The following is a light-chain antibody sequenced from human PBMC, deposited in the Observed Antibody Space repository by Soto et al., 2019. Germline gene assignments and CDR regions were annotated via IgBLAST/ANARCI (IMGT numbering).Light chain of an antibody. CDR2: GVN. Sequence: QSVLTQPASVSGSPGQSITISCTGSGRDIGAYDYVSWYQQHPGKAPKLLIYGVNNRPSGVSYRFSASKSAFTASLTISGLQAEDEAHYYCSSYTTSYFYVFGPGTKGTVL. CDR3: SSYTTSYFYV. J-gene: IGLJ1*01. V-gene: IGLV2-14*01. CDR1: GRDIGAYDY.